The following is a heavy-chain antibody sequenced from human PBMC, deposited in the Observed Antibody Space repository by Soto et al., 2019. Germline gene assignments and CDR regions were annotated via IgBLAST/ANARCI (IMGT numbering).Heavy chain of an antibody. D-gene: IGHD2-21*02. CDR3: ARASPVICGGDPCYRLDSSFDS. Sequence: QVQLVQSGAEVRKPGSSLRVSCKSSGATFSTTGISWVRQAPGQGLEWMGGIIPLFGTPKYGRKFQGRVSIPADESTNTVYMELNSLRPDDAAVYYCARASPVICGGDPCYRLDSSFDSWGQGSLVIVSS. V-gene: IGHV1-69*01. J-gene: IGHJ5*01. CDR1: GATFSTTG. CDR2: IIPLFGTP.